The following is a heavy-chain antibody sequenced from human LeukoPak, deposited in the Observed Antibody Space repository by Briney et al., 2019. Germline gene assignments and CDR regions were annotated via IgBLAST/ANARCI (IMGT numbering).Heavy chain of an antibody. V-gene: IGHV4-39*01. CDR1: GGSISSSGYF. CDR2: IFYSGST. D-gene: IGHD2-15*01. J-gene: IGHJ5*02. CDR3: ARRRIGDLTIGSDTWFDP. Sequence: PSETLSLICTVSGGSISSSGYFWGWIRQPPGKGLEWIGNIFYSGSTYYNPSLKSRVTISVDTSKNQFSLKMRSVTAADTAVYYCARRRIGDLTIGSDTWFDPWGQGALVTVSS.